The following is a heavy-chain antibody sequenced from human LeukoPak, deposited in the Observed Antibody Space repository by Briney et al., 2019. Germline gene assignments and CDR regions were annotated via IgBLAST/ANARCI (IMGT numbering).Heavy chain of an antibody. J-gene: IGHJ4*02. V-gene: IGHV3-7*01. CDR2: IKQDGSEK. CDR1: GFTFSSFW. D-gene: IGHD3-10*01. Sequence: GGSLRLSCAASGFTFSSFWMSWVRQAPGKGLEWVANIKQDGSEKYYVNSVKVRFTISRDNAKNSLYLQMNSLRVEDTAVYYCARVAKYYYGSETYYFFEHWGQGTPVTASS. CDR3: ARVAKYYYGSETYYFFEH.